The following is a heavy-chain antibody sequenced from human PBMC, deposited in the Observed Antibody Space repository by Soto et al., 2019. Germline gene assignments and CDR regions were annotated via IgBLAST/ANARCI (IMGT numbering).Heavy chain of an antibody. CDR1: GYTFNSHA. V-gene: IGHV1-3*01. D-gene: IGHD6-19*01. Sequence: ASVKVSCKASGYTFNSHAIHWMRQAPGQRLEWMGWINAGNGNTYYSEKFKGRVSLTRDTVATTVYMELTSLTSEDTGFFFFSRDQSGIGWYVDWFDPWGQGTLVTVSS. CDR2: INAGNGNT. CDR3: SRDQSGIGWYVDWFDP. J-gene: IGHJ5*02.